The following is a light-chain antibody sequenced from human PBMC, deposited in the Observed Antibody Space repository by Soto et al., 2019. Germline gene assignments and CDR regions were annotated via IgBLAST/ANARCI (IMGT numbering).Light chain of an antibody. V-gene: IGLV2-14*01. CDR3: SSYTSSSTL. CDR2: AVT. CDR1: SSDVGGYNY. Sequence: ALTQPASVSGSPGQSITISCTGTSSDVGGYNYVSWYQQHPGKAPKLMIYAVTDRPSGVSSRFSGSKSGNTASLTISGLQAEDEADYYCSSYTSSSTLFGNGTKVTVL. J-gene: IGLJ1*01.